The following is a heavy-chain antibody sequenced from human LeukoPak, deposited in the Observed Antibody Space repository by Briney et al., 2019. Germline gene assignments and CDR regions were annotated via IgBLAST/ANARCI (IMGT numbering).Heavy chain of an antibody. V-gene: IGHV3-30-3*01. Sequence: GRSLRLSCAASGFTFSSYAMHWVRQAPGKGLEWVAVISYDGSNKYYADSVKGRCTISRDNSKNTLYLQMNSLRAEDTAVYYCASITYYYDSSGYYDPTSWGQGTLVTVSS. CDR2: ISYDGSNK. CDR3: ASITYYYDSSGYYDPTS. D-gene: IGHD3-22*01. J-gene: IGHJ4*02. CDR1: GFTFSSYA.